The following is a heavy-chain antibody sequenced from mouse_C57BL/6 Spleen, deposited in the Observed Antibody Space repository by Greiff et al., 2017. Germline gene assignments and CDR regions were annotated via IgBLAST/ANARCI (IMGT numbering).Heavy chain of an antibody. CDR3: AGWYYGSSWRDYFDY. Sequence: VQLKQSGAELARPGASVKLSCKASGYTFTSYGISWVKQRTGQGLEWIGEIYPRSGNTYYNEKFKGKATLTADKSSSTAYMELRSLTSEDSAVYYCAGWYYGSSWRDYFDYWGQGTTLTVSS. CDR1: GYTFTSYG. V-gene: IGHV1-81*01. D-gene: IGHD1-1*01. J-gene: IGHJ2*01. CDR2: IYPRSGNT.